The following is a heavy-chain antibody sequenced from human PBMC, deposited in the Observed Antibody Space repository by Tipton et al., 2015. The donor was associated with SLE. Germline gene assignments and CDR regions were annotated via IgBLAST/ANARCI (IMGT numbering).Heavy chain of an antibody. CDR2: IYGSGNS. V-gene: IGHV4-38-2*01. CDR1: GYSISSGYY. CDR3: ARQVAQGTWAFDY. J-gene: IGHJ4*02. D-gene: IGHD5-12*01. Sequence: TLSLTCAVSGYSISSGYYWAWIRQPPGKGLEWIGSIYGSGNSYYNPSLRSRVTISVDTSENQFSLKLSSVTAADTAVYYCARQVAQGTWAFDYWGQGIQVTVSS.